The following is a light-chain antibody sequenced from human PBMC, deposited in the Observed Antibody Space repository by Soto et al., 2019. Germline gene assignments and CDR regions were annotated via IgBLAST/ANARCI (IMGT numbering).Light chain of an antibody. CDR1: SSDVGGYNY. CDR3: SSYAGSNNFEV. V-gene: IGLV2-8*01. J-gene: IGLJ1*01. Sequence: QSALTQPPSASGSPGQSVTISCTGTSSDVGGYNYVSWYQQHPGKAPKLMIYEVSKRPSGVPDRFSGSTSGNTASLTVSGLQAEDEADYYCSSYAGSNNFEVFGTGTKVTVL. CDR2: EVS.